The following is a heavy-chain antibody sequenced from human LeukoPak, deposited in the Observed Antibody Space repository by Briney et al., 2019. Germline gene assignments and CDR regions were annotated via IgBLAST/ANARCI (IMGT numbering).Heavy chain of an antibody. V-gene: IGHV3-30*02. CDR1: GFTFSSYG. CDR2: IRYDGSNK. CDR3: FTPNRLMGWFDP. J-gene: IGHJ5*02. D-gene: IGHD2-8*01. Sequence: PGGSLRLSCAASGFTFSSYGMHWVRQAPGKGLEWVAFIRYDGSNKYYADSVKGRLTISRDNSKNTLYLQMNSLRAEDTAVYYCFTPNRLMGWFDPWGQGTLVTVSS.